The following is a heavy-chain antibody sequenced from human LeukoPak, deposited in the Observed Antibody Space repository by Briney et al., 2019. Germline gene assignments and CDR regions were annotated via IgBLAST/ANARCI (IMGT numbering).Heavy chain of an antibody. D-gene: IGHD3-22*01. J-gene: IGHJ4*02. V-gene: IGHV4-34*01. CDR1: GGSFSGYY. Sequence: SETLSLTCAVYGGSFSGYYWSWLRQPPGKGLEWIGEINHSGSTNYNPSLKSRVTISVDTSKNPFSLKLSSVTAADTAVYYCARGPHTGVNYYDSSGYYYWGQGTLVTVSS. CDR3: ARGPHTGVNYYDSSGYYY. CDR2: INHSGST.